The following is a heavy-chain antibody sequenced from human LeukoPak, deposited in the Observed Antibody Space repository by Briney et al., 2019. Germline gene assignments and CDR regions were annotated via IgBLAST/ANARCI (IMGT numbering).Heavy chain of an antibody. CDR1: GYTFTSYY. CDR2: INPSGGNT. Sequence: ASVKVSCKASGYTFTSYYMHWVRQAPGQGLEWMGIINPSGGNTSYAEKFQGRVTMTRDMFTSTVHMELSSLRSEDTAVYYCAREPGIAGRYYFDYWGQGTLVTVSS. V-gene: IGHV1-46*01. CDR3: AREPGIAGRYYFDY. D-gene: IGHD6-13*01. J-gene: IGHJ4*02.